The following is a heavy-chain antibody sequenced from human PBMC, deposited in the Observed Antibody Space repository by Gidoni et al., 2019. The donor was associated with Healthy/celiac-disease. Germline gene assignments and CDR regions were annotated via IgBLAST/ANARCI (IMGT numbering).Heavy chain of an antibody. CDR3: AKDWARYYGSGSYGWFDP. V-gene: IGHV3-23*01. J-gene: IGHJ5*02. CDR1: GFTFSSYA. Sequence: EVQLLESGGGLVQPGGSLRLSCAASGFTFSSYAMSWVRQAPGKGLEWVSAISGSGGSTYYADSVKGRFTISRDNSKNTLYLQMNSLRAEDTAVYYCAKDWARYYGSGSYGWFDPWGQGTLVTVSS. CDR2: ISGSGGST. D-gene: IGHD3-10*01.